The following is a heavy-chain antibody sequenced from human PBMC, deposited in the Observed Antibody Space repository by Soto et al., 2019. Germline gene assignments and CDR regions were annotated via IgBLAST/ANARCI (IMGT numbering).Heavy chain of an antibody. Sequence: ASVKVSCKASGYTFTGYYMHWVRQAPGQGLEWMGWINPNSGGTNYAQKFQGWVTMTRDTSISTAYMELSRLRSDDTAVYYCARGMAAGDWGGMHVWGQGTTVTVSS. CDR2: INPNSGGT. D-gene: IGHD2-21*02. CDR3: ARGMAAGDWGGMHV. CDR1: GYTFTGYY. V-gene: IGHV1-2*04. J-gene: IGHJ6*02.